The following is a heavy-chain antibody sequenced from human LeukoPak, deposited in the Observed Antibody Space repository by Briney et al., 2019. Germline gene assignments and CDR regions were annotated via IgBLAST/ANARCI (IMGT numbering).Heavy chain of an antibody. Sequence: GGSLRLSCAASGFTFSSYAMSWVRQAPGKGLEWVSVISGSGGSTYYADSVQGRFTMSRDNSKNTLYLQMNSLRAEDTAVYYCARDGGAAAGYWGQGTLVTVSS. CDR1: GFTFSSYA. CDR2: ISGSGGST. CDR3: ARDGGAAAGY. J-gene: IGHJ4*02. V-gene: IGHV3-23*01. D-gene: IGHD6-13*01.